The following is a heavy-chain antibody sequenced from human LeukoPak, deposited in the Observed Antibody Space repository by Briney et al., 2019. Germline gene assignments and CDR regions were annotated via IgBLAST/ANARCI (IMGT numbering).Heavy chain of an antibody. Sequence: GGTLRLSCAASGFTFSSYGMSWVRQAPGKGLEWVSAISGSGGSTYYADSAKGRFTISRDNSKNTLYLQMNSLRAEDTAVYYCAKDSTPLYGSGSYGFDYWGQGTLVTVSS. D-gene: IGHD3-10*01. CDR3: AKDSTPLYGSGSYGFDY. CDR2: ISGSGGST. CDR1: GFTFSSYG. V-gene: IGHV3-23*01. J-gene: IGHJ4*02.